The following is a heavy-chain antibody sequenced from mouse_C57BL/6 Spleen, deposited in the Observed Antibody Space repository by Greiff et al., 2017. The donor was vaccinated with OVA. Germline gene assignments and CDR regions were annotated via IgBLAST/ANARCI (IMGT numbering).Heavy chain of an antibody. Sequence: QVQLQQSGAELMKPGASVKLSCKATGYTFTGYWIEWVKQRPGHGLEWIGEILPGSGSTNYNEKFKGKATFTADTSSNTAYMQLSSLTTEDSAIYYCARSPLYYGSSDWYFDVWGTGTTVTVSS. CDR3: ARSPLYYGSSDWYFDV. J-gene: IGHJ1*03. D-gene: IGHD1-1*01. CDR2: ILPGSGST. V-gene: IGHV1-9*01. CDR1: GYTFTGYW.